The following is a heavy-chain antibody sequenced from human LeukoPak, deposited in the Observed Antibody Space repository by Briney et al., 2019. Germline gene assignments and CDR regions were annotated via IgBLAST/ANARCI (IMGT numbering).Heavy chain of an antibody. Sequence: GGSLRLSCAASGFTFSSYSMNWVRQAPGKGLEWVSSISSSSSYIYYADSVKGRFTISRDNAKNSLYLQMNSLRAEDTAVYYCATVSIAVAGTDYWGQGTLVTVSS. V-gene: IGHV3-21*04. CDR2: ISSSSSYI. CDR3: ATVSIAVAGTDY. D-gene: IGHD6-19*01. CDR1: GFTFSSYS. J-gene: IGHJ4*02.